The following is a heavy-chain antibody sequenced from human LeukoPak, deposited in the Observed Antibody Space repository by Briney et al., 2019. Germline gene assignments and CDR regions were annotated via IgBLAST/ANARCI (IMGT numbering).Heavy chain of an antibody. CDR3: ARDGSMTTVRGSDD. Sequence: SVKVSCKASGGTFSSYAISWVRQAPGQGLEWMGRIIPILGIANYAQKFQGRVTITADKSTSTAYMELSSLRSEDTAVYYCARDGSMTTVRGSDDWGQGTLVTVSS. V-gene: IGHV1-69*04. CDR1: GGTFSSYA. J-gene: IGHJ4*02. D-gene: IGHD4-11*01. CDR2: IIPILGIA.